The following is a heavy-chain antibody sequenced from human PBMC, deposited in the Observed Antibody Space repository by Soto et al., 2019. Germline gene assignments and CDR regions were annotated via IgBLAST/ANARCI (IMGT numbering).Heavy chain of an antibody. CDR2: IYPADSDT. Sequence: GESLKISCKGSGYTFANYWISWVRQLPGKGLEWMGIIYPADSDTRYSPSFQGQVTISADKSISTAYLQWSSLKASDTAMYYCARQAVHTPLIDYWGQGTLVTVSS. D-gene: IGHD5-18*01. CDR1: GYTFANYW. V-gene: IGHV5-51*01. J-gene: IGHJ4*02. CDR3: ARQAVHTPLIDY.